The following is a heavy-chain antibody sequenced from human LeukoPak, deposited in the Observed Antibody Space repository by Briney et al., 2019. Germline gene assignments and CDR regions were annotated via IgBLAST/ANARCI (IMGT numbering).Heavy chain of an antibody. CDR3: ARGYSSSWYLYYYYGMDV. D-gene: IGHD6-13*01. Sequence: PGGSLRLSCAASGFTFSSYWMHWVRQAPGKGLVWVSRINSDGSSTSYADSVKGRFTISRDNAKNTLYLQMNSLRAEDTAVYYCARGYSSSWYLYYYYGMDVWGQGTTVTVSS. J-gene: IGHJ6*02. CDR1: GFTFSSYW. CDR2: INSDGSST. V-gene: IGHV3-74*01.